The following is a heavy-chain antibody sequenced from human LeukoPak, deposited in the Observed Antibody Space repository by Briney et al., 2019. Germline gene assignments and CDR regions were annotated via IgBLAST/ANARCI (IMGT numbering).Heavy chain of an antibody. CDR2: INPSGGST. Sequence: ASVKVSCKASGYTFTSYYMHWVRQAPGQGLEWMGIINPSGGSTSYAQKFQGRVTMTTDTSTSTAYMELRSLRSDDTAVYYCARDPPRIVVVVAATNYYGMDVWGQGTTVTVSS. CDR1: GYTFTSYY. V-gene: IGHV1-46*01. D-gene: IGHD2-15*01. CDR3: ARDPPRIVVVVAATNYYGMDV. J-gene: IGHJ6*02.